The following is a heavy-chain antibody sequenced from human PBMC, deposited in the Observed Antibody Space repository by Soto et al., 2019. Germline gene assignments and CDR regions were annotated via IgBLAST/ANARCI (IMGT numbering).Heavy chain of an antibody. Sequence: GGSLRLSCAASGIRTSSYVMGWVRQAPGRGLEWVASIKSDGSEKYYIDSLKGRFTISRDNSLNTLYLQMNSLRAEDTAVYYCVPGCHCDYWGQGIVVTVSS. V-gene: IGHV3-7*03. J-gene: IGHJ4*02. CDR1: GIRTSSYV. CDR2: IKSDGSEK. CDR3: VPGCHCDY. D-gene: IGHD2-15*01.